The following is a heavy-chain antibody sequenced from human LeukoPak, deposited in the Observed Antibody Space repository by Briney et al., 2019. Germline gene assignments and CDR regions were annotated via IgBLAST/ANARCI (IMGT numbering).Heavy chain of an antibody. CDR1: GFTFSSYG. Sequence: GGSLRLSCAASGFTFSSYGMHWVRQAPGKGLEWVAVIGYDGSNKYYADSVKGRFTISRDNSKNTLYLQMNSLRAEDTAVYYCARDLYCSGGSCYSDHVFDYWGQGTLVTVSS. J-gene: IGHJ4*02. CDR3: ARDLYCSGGSCYSDHVFDY. V-gene: IGHV3-33*01. D-gene: IGHD2-15*01. CDR2: IGYDGSNK.